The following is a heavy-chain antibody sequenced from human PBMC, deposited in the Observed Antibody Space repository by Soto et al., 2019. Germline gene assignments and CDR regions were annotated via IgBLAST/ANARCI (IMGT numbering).Heavy chain of an antibody. J-gene: IGHJ3*02. CDR3: AREGLDGAFDI. D-gene: IGHD2-2*03. Sequence: SGGSLRLSCAASGFTFSSNYMSWVRQAPGKGLEWVSVIYSGGGTYYAASVKGRFTISRDNSKNTLYLQMNSLRAEDTAVYYCAREGLDGAFDIWGQGTMVTVSS. CDR1: GFTFSSNY. CDR2: IYSGGGT. V-gene: IGHV3-66*01.